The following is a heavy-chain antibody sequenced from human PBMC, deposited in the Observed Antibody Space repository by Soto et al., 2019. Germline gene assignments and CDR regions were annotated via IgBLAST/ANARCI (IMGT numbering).Heavy chain of an antibody. CDR3: AKGIYSYGYNSFDY. Sequence: EVQLLESGGGLVQPGGSLSLSCAASGFTFSSYAMSWVRQAPGTGLEWGAAISGSGDSTYDADSVKGRFTIPRDNSKNTLYLQMNSMRAEDTAVDYCAKGIYSYGYNSFDYWSQGTLVTVCS. CDR2: ISGSGDST. J-gene: IGHJ4*02. D-gene: IGHD5-18*01. CDR1: GFTFSSYA. V-gene: IGHV3-23*01.